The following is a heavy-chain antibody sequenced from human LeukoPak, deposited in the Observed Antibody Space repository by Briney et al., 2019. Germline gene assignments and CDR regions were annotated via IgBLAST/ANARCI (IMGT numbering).Heavy chain of an antibody. CDR1: GYTFTRYY. V-gene: IGHV1-46*03. J-gene: IGHJ3*02. D-gene: IGHD5-24*01. Sequence: ASVKVSCKASGYTFTRYYMHWVRQAPGQGLEWMGIINPSGGSTSYAQKFQGRVTMSRDTSTSTVDMELSSLRSDDTAVYYCARTRDGYTYAFDIWGQGTMVTVSS. CDR3: ARTRDGYTYAFDI. CDR2: INPSGGST.